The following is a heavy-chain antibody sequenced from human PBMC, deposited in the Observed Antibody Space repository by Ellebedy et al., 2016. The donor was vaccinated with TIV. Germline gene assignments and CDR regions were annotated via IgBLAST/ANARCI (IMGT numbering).Heavy chain of an antibody. CDR1: GFTISSYD. Sequence: GESLKISCAASGFTISSYDMHWVRQGSGNGLEWVSSIGAAGDTYYAGFVKGRVAISRENAKNSLYLQLNNVRVGDTAVYYCARATAGFDYWGQGTLVTVSS. CDR2: IGAAGDT. J-gene: IGHJ4*02. CDR3: ARATAGFDY. D-gene: IGHD1-14*01. V-gene: IGHV3-13*01.